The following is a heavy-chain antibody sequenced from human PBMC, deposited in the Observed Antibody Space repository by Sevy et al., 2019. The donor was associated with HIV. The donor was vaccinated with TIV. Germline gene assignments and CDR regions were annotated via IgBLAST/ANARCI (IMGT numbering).Heavy chain of an antibody. J-gene: IGHJ3*02. CDR3: ARVFPYCSGGSFYSPYDAFDI. D-gene: IGHD2-15*01. CDR1: GYTFTGHY. Sequence: ASVKVSCKASGYTFTGHYMHWVRQAPGQGLEWKGWINPNSGSTDYAQKVQGRVTLTRDTSISTAYLELSRLTSDDTAVYYCARVFPYCSGGSFYSPYDAFDIWGQGTMVTVSS. CDR2: INPNSGST. V-gene: IGHV1-2*02.